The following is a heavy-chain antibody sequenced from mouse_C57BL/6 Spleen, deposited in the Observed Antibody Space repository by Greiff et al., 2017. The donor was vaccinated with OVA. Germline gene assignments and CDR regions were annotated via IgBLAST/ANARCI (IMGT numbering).Heavy chain of an antibody. CDR1: GYTFTSYW. J-gene: IGHJ4*01. CDR2: IDPSDSYT. D-gene: IGHD3-2*02. CDR3: ARDSSGYDAMDY. Sequence: QVQLQQPGAELVRPGTSVKLSCKASGYTFTSYWMHWVKQRPGQGLEWIGVIDPSDSYTNYNQQFKGKATLTVDTSSSTAYMQLSSLTSEDSAVYYCARDSSGYDAMDYWGQGTSVTVSS. V-gene: IGHV1-59*01.